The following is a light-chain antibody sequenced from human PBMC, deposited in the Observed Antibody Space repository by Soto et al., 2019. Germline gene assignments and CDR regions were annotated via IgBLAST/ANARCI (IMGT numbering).Light chain of an antibody. CDR1: QDISNY. CDR3: QQYDHFTPIT. Sequence: DIQMTQSPSSLSASVGDRVTITCQASQDISNYLNYYHQKPGIAPKVLIYDASNLETGVPSRFSGSGSGTDFSFTISSLQPETIAMFYCQQYDHFTPITFGQGTRLEIK. CDR2: DAS. J-gene: IGKJ5*01. V-gene: IGKV1-33*01.